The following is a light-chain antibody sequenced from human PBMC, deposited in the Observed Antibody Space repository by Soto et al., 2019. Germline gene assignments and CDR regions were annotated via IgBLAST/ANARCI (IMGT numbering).Light chain of an antibody. V-gene: IGKV3-11*01. J-gene: IGKJ1*01. CDR1: QSVTYY. CDR2: AAA. Sequence: EIVLTQSPATLSLSPGERATLSCRASQSVTYYLAWYQQTPGQAPRLLIYAAANRATGIPARFSGSASGTDFPTTISRLDPEYFAVYYCQQNSSLSWSFGQGTKVDI. CDR3: QQNSSLSWS.